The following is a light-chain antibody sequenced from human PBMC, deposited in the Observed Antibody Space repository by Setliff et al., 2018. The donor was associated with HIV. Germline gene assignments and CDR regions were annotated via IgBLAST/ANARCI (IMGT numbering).Light chain of an antibody. CDR3: QSYDSSLSAV. CDR2: GNN. Sequence: RVTISCTGTSSNIGAGYDVHWYQQLPGTAPKLLIYGNNNRPSGVPNRFSGSSSGSSASLAITGLQAEDEADYYCQSYDSSLSAVFGTGTKGTVL. J-gene: IGLJ1*01. V-gene: IGLV1-40*01. CDR1: SSNIGAGYD.